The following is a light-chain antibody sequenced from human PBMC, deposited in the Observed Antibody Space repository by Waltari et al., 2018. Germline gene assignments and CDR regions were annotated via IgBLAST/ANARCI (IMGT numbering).Light chain of an antibody. CDR3: QQSYDTPFI. V-gene: IGKV1-39*01. CDR2: STS. J-gene: IGKJ3*01. Sequence: DIQMTQSPSSLSASIGDRVTMTCRESRRIRNYVNWYQHKLGEVPKLLIYSTSTLNSGVPSRFSGSASGTDFTLTITSLQPEDFATYYCQQSYDTPFIFGPGTKVNLK. CDR1: RRIRNY.